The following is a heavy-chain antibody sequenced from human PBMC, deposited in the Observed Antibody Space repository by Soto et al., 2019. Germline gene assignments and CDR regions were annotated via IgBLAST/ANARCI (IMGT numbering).Heavy chain of an antibody. CDR3: AHRGRSDYGLLAS. J-gene: IGHJ5*02. V-gene: IGHV2-5*01. D-gene: IGHD4-17*01. CDR1: GFSLRTSGGG. Sequence: SGRTLVNPTQTLTLTCTFSGFSLRTSGGGVGWIRQPPGEALEWLALIYWNDDKLYSPSVKSRLTVTKDTSKSQVVLTMTNMDPLDTATYFCAHRGRSDYGLLASLGQGTLVTLSS. CDR2: IYWNDDK.